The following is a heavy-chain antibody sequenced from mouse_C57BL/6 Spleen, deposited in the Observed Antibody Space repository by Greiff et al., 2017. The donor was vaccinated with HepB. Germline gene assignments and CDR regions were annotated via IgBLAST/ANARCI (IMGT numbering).Heavy chain of an antibody. CDR3: ARERGLRVFDV. Sequence: QVQLQQSGAELVRPGTSVKVSCKASGYAFTNYLIEWVKQRPGQGLEWIGVINPGSGGTNYNEKFKGKATLTADKSSSTAYMQLSSLTSEDSAVYFCARERGLRVFDVWGTGTTVTVSS. CDR2: INPGSGGT. J-gene: IGHJ1*03. CDR1: GYAFTNYL. V-gene: IGHV1-54*01. D-gene: IGHD2-4*01.